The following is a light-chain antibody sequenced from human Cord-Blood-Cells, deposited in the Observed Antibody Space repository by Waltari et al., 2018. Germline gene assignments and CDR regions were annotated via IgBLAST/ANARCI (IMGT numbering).Light chain of an antibody. V-gene: IGLV2-11*01. J-gene: IGLJ2*01. CDR3: CSYAGSYTLV. CDR1: SSDVGGYNY. CDR2: AVS. Sequence: QSALTQPRSVSGSPGQSVTISCTGTSSDVGGYNYVSWYHPHPGKAPKLMIIAVSKRPSGVPDRFSGSKSGNTASLTISGLQAEDEADYYCCSYAGSYTLVFGGGTKLTVL.